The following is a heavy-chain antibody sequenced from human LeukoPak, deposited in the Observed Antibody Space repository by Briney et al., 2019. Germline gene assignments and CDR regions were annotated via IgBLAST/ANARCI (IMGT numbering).Heavy chain of an antibody. CDR3: ARSSIAARYNWFDP. J-gene: IGHJ5*02. V-gene: IGHV1-69*05. Sequence: SVKVSCKTSGGSFSSYAISWVRQAPGQGLEWMGGIIPIFGTANYAQKFQGRVTITTDESTSTAYMELSSLRSEDTAVYYCARSSIAARYNWFDPWGQGTLVTVSS. CDR1: GGSFSSYA. CDR2: IIPIFGTA. D-gene: IGHD6-6*01.